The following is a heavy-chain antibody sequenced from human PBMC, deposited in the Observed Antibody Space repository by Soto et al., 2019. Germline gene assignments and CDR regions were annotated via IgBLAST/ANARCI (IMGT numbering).Heavy chain of an antibody. D-gene: IGHD3-10*01. Sequence: SETLSLTCTVSGGSISSYYWSWIRQPPGKGLEWIGYIYYSGSTNYNPSLKSRVTISVDTSKNQFSLKLSSVTAADTAVYYCAKAYYYGSGSYYNNEPHDYWGQGTLVTSPQ. J-gene: IGHJ4*02. CDR1: GGSISSYY. V-gene: IGHV4-59*08. CDR2: IYYSGST. CDR3: AKAYYYGSGSYYNNEPHDY.